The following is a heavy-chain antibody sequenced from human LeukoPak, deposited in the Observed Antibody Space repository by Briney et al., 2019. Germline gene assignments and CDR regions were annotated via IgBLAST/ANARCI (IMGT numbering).Heavy chain of an antibody. CDR2: ISYDGSTK. V-gene: IGHV3-30*14. CDR3: NSGNDYANSGNDY. J-gene: IGHJ4*02. CDR1: GFTFSSHA. D-gene: IGHD4-17*01. Sequence: GGSLRLSCADSGFTFSSHAMYWVRQGPGKGPEWVAVISYDGSTKSYADSVKGRFTISRDNSKNTLYLQMNSLRAEDTAVYYCNSGNDYANSGNDYWGQGTLVTVSS.